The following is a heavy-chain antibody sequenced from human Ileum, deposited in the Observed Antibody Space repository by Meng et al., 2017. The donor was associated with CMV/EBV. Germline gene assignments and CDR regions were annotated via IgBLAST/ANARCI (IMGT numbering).Heavy chain of an antibody. J-gene: IGHJ4*02. CDR2: IYPGDSDT. Sequence: NSFTSNWIGWLRRMPGKGLQWMGIIYPGDSDTSYSPSFQGQVTISADKSISTAYLQWSSLKASDTAMYYCARTYCSSTSCRGYFDYWGQGTLVTVSS. V-gene: IGHV5-51*01. CDR1: NSFTSNW. CDR3: ARTYCSSTSCRGYFDY. D-gene: IGHD2-2*01.